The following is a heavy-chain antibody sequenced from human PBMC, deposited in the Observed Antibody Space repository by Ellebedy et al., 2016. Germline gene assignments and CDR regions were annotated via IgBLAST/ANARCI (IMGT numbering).Heavy chain of an antibody. CDR2: ISYDGSNK. CDR1: NFSISSYY. J-gene: IGHJ6*02. D-gene: IGHD6-13*01. Sequence: GESLKISXVASNFSISSYYMSWVRQAPGKGLEWVAVISYDGSNKYYADSVKGRFTISRDNSKNTLYLQMNSLRAEDTAVYYCARTWAGGIAAAGTAYYYGMDVWGQGTTVTVSS. CDR3: ARTWAGGIAAAGTAYYYGMDV. V-gene: IGHV3-30*04.